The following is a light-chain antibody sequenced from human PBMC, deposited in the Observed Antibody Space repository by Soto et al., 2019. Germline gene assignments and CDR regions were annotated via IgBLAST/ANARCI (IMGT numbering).Light chain of an antibody. CDR3: QQYNSYSPRT. V-gene: IGKV1-5*01. CDR2: DAS. CDR1: QSIGNW. Sequence: DVQLTQAPSTLSASVGDRVTMTCGASQSIGNWLAWYQQKPGKAPNLLIYDASTLENGVPSRFSGSASGTDFTLTISSLQPYDFATYYCQQYNSYSPRTFGQGTKVDIK. J-gene: IGKJ1*01.